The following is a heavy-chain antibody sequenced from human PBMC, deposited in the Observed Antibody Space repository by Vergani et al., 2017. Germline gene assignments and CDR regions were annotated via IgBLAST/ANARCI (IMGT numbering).Heavy chain of an antibody. CDR3: ARDTSGWNYFDY. CDR2: IYYRGKT. CDR1: GDSITSYY. Sequence: QVQLQESGPRLVKPSETLSLTCTVSGDSITSYYWNWIRQPPGRGLEWLGYIYYRGKTNYNPSLKSRITISLDPSKSQFSLNLSSVTAADTAVYYCARDTSGWNYFDYWGQGTLVSVSS. J-gene: IGHJ4*02. V-gene: IGHV4-59*01. D-gene: IGHD6-19*01.